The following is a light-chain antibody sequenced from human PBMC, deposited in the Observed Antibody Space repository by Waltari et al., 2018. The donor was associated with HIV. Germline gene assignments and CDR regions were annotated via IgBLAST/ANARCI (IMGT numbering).Light chain of an antibody. J-gene: IGLJ1*01. CDR1: NSDLGAYNY. CDR3: SSYTGTSTLYV. V-gene: IGLV2-14*01. CDR2: EVS. Sequence: QSALTQPASVSGSPGQSITISCTGTNSDLGAYNYVSWYQQHPGKAPKLLIYEVSNLPSGVSNRFSGSKSGTTASLTISVLQAEDEADYYCSSYTGTSTLYVFGPGTKVTVL.